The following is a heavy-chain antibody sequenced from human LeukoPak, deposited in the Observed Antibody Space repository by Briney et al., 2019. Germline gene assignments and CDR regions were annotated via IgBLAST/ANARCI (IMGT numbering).Heavy chain of an antibody. V-gene: IGHV3-21*01. D-gene: IGHD3-22*01. CDR3: ARDRYDSSDYYYYYMDV. CDR1: GFTFSSYS. J-gene: IGHJ6*03. Sequence: GGSLRLSCAASGFTFSSYSMNWVRQAPGKGLEWVSSISSSSSYIYYADPVKGRFTISRDNAKNSLYLQMNSLRAEDTAVYYCARDRYDSSDYYYYYMDVWGKGTTVTVSS. CDR2: ISSSSSYI.